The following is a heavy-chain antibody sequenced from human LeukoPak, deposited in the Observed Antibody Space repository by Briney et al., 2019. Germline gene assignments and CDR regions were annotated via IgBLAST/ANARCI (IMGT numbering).Heavy chain of an antibody. Sequence: GSLRLSCAASGFTFSSYAMSWVRQAPGKGLEWIGEINHSGSTNYNPSLKSRVTISVDTSKNQFSLKLSSVTAADTAVYYCARGYSYGYGEFDYWGQGTLVTVSS. V-gene: IGHV4-34*01. CDR3: ARGYSYGYGEFDY. CDR1: GFTFSSYA. CDR2: INHSGST. D-gene: IGHD5-18*01. J-gene: IGHJ4*02.